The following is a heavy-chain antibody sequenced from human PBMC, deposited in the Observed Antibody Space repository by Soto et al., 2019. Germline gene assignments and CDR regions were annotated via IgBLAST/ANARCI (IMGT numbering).Heavy chain of an antibody. CDR1: GFTFSSYG. V-gene: IGHV3-33*01. CDR2: IWYDGSNK. CDR3: ARVPSPTDGMDV. Sequence: PGGSLRLSCAASGFTFSSYGMHWVRQAPGKGLEWVAVIWYDGSNKYYADSVKGRFTISRDNSKNTLYLQMNSLRAEDTAVYYCARVPSPTDGMDVWGQGTTVTVSS. J-gene: IGHJ6*02.